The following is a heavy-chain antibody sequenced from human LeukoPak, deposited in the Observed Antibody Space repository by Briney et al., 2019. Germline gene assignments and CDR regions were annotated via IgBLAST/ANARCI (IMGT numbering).Heavy chain of an antibody. V-gene: IGHV4-34*01. J-gene: IGHJ4*02. CDR1: GGSFSGYY. CDR3: ARAPANGPAARIFDY. CDR2: INHSGST. D-gene: IGHD2-2*01. Sequence: SETLSLTCAVYGGSFSGYYWSWIRQPPGKGLEWIGEINHSGSTNYNPSLKSRVTISVDTSENQFSLKLSSVTAADTAVYYCARAPANGPAARIFDYWGQGTLVTVSS.